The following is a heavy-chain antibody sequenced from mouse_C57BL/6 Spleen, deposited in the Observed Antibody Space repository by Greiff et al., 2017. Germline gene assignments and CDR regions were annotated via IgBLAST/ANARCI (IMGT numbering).Heavy chain of an antibody. CDR1: GYAFSSSW. CDR2: IYPGDGDT. V-gene: IGHV1-82*01. CDR3: NVHLDY. J-gene: IGHJ2*01. Sequence: VQRVESGPELVKPGASVKISCKASGYAFSSSWMNWVKQRPGKGLEWIGRIYPGDGDTNYNGKFKGKATLTADKSSSTAYMQLSSLTSEDSAVYFCNVHLDYWGQGTTLTVSS.